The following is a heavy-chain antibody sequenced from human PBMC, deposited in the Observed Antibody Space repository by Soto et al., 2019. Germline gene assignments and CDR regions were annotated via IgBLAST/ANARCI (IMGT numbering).Heavy chain of an antibody. CDR3: ARDIVAGSGWYTYDY. J-gene: IGHJ4*02. D-gene: IGHD6-19*01. Sequence: EVQLVESGGGLVQPGGSLRLSCEASGLTFSRYSMNWVRQAPGKGLEWISYINDDSDSIYYADSVKGRFTISRDNGKNALYLQMASLRADDTAVYYCARDIVAGSGWYTYDYWGQGTLVTVSS. CDR1: GLTFSRYS. V-gene: IGHV3-48*04. CDR2: INDDSDSI.